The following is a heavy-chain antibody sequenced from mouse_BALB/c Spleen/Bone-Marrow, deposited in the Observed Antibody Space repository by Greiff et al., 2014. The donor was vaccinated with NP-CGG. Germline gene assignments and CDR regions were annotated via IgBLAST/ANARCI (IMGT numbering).Heavy chain of an antibody. CDR1: GFSIKDTY. CDR3: TRPSFYYGSSYWYFDV. Sequence: LVESGSELVKPGASVKLSCAASGFSIKDTYMHWVKQRPEQGLEWIGRIDPANGDTKYDPKFQGKATITADTSSNTAYLQLSSLTSEDTAVYYCTRPSFYYGSSYWYFDVWGAGTTVTVSS. CDR2: IDPANGDT. D-gene: IGHD1-1*01. V-gene: IGHV14-3*02. J-gene: IGHJ1*01.